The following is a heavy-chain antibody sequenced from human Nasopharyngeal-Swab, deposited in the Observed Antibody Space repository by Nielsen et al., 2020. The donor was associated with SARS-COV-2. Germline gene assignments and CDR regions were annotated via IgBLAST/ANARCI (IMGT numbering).Heavy chain of an antibody. J-gene: IGHJ5*02. V-gene: IGHV1-3*01. CDR1: GYTFTSYA. D-gene: IGHD2-8*01. Sequence: ASVKVSCKASGYTFTSYAMHWVRQAPGQRREWMGWINAGNGNTKYSQKFQGRGTITRDTSASTAYMELSSLRSEDTAVYYCARDTQMVYATPGWFDPWGQGTLVTVSS. CDR2: INAGNGNT. CDR3: ARDTQMVYATPGWFDP.